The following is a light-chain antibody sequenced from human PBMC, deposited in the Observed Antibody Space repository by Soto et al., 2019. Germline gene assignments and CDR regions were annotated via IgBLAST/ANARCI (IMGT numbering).Light chain of an antibody. CDR3: SSYTSGRALYV. V-gene: IGLV2-14*01. CDR1: SRDVGGYDS. J-gene: IGLJ1*01. Sequence: QSVLTQPASVSGSPGQSITISCAGTSRDVGGYDSVSWYQQHPGKAPKLLIYEVTNRPSGVSNRFSGSKSGNTASLTISGIQTPDEADYYCSSYTSGRALYVFGTGTKVTV. CDR2: EVT.